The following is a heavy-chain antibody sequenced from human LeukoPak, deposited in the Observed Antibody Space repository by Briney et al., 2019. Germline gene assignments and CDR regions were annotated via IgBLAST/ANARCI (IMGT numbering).Heavy chain of an antibody. CDR3: AKDFPAKSDY. CDR2: ISYDGSNK. V-gene: IGHV3-30*18. Sequence: GGSLRLSCAASGFTFSSYGMHWVRQAPGKGLEWVAVISYDGSNKYYADSVKGRFTISRDNSKNTLYLQMNSLRAEDTAVYYCAKDFPAKSDYWGQGTLVTVSS. CDR1: GFTFSSYG. J-gene: IGHJ4*02.